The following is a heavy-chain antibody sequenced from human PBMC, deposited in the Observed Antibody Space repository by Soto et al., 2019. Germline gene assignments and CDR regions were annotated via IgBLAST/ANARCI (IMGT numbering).Heavy chain of an antibody. CDR3: ARDQRRYDFWSGYPHYYYYGMDV. D-gene: IGHD3-3*01. J-gene: IGHJ6*02. V-gene: IGHV3-13*01. CDR2: IGTAGDT. Sequence: EVQLVESGGGLVQPGGSLRLSCAASGFTFSSYDMHWVRQATGKGLEWVSAIGTAGDTYYPGSVKGRFTISRENAKNSLYLQMNSLRAEDTAVYYCARDQRRYDFWSGYPHYYYYGMDVWGQGTTVTVSS. CDR1: GFTFSSYD.